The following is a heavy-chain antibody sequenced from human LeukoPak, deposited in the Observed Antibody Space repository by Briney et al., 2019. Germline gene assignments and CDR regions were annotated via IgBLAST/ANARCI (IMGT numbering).Heavy chain of an antibody. CDR1: GGSISSYN. Sequence: SETLSLTCTVSGGSISSYNWSWIRQPPGKGLEWIGYIYYSGSTNYNPSLKSRVTISVDTSKNQFSLKLSSVTAADTAVYYCARDFDSSGCFDYWGQGTLVTVSS. V-gene: IGHV4-59*01. J-gene: IGHJ4*02. D-gene: IGHD3-22*01. CDR3: ARDFDSSGCFDY. CDR2: IYYSGST.